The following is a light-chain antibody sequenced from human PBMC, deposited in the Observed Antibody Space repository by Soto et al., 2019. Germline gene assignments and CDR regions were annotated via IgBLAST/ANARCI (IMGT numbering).Light chain of an antibody. J-gene: IGKJ1*01. Sequence: IHMTQSPSSLSASVWDRVTITCRASQNIKTFLNWFQQKPGKAPKVLIYGVSNLHSGVPSRFSGSESGPDFTLTISSLQPEDFASYYCQQTYSTPWTFGQGTKVDIK. CDR2: GVS. V-gene: IGKV1-39*01. CDR3: QQTYSTPWT. CDR1: QNIKTF.